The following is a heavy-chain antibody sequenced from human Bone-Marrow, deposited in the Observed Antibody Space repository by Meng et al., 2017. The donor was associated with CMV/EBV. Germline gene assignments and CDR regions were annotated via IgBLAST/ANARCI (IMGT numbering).Heavy chain of an antibody. V-gene: IGHV3-23*03. J-gene: IGHJ4*02. CDR3: AKDRNGGNSSPLDY. CDR2: IYSGGSST. D-gene: IGHD4-23*01. Sequence: GGSLRLSCAASGFTFSSYAMSWVRQAPGKGLEWVSVIYSGGSSTYYADSVKGRFTISRDNSKNTLYLQMNSLRAEDTAVYYCAKDRNGGNSSPLDYWGQGTLVTVSS. CDR1: GFTFSSYA.